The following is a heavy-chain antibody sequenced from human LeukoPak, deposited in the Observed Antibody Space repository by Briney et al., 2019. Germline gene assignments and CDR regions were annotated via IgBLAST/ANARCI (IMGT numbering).Heavy chain of an antibody. V-gene: IGHV3-23*01. CDR1: GFTFSSYA. CDR3: AKAIELGIRGGLGY. D-gene: IGHD7-27*01. J-gene: IGHJ4*02. CDR2: ISGSGGST. Sequence: GGSLRLSCAASGFTFSSYAMSWVRQAPGKGLEWVSAISGSGGSTYYADSVKGRFTISRDNSKNTLYLQMNSLRAEDTAVYYCAKAIELGIRGGLGYWGQGTLVTVSS.